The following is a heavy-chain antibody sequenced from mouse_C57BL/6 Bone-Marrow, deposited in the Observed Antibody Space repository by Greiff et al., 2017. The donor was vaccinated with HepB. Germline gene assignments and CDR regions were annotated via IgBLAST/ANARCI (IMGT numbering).Heavy chain of an antibody. V-gene: IGHV1-55*01. J-gene: IGHJ4*01. CDR2: IYPGSGST. CDR1: GYTFTSYW. D-gene: IGHD1-1*01. CDR3: ARSATVVAYYYAMDY. Sequence: QVQLQQPGAELVKPGASVKMSCKASGYTFTSYWITWVKQRPGQGLEWIGDIYPGSGSTNYNEKFKSKATLTVDTSSSTAYMQLSSLTSEDSAVYYCARSATVVAYYYAMDYWGQGTSVTVSS.